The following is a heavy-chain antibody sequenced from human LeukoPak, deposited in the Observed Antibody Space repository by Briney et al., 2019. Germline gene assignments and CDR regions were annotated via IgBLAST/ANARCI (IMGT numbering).Heavy chain of an antibody. Sequence: PGGSLRLSCAASGFTFSSYGMHWVRQAPGKGLEWVAVIWYDGSNKYYADSVKGRFTISRDNSKNTLYLQMNSLRAEDTAVYYCARDVISLIDYGSPPGYWGQGTLVTVSS. CDR1: GFTFSSYG. D-gene: IGHD4/OR15-4a*01. CDR3: ARDVISLIDYGSPPGY. CDR2: IWYDGSNK. J-gene: IGHJ4*02. V-gene: IGHV3-33*01.